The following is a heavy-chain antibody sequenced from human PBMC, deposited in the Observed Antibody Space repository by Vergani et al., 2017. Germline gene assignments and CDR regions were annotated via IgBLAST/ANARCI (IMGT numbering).Heavy chain of an antibody. D-gene: IGHD2-15*01. CDR1: GFTFSTYA. J-gene: IGHJ4*02. Sequence: VQLVESGGGLVKPGGSLRLSCAASGFTFSTYAMTWVRQAPGEGLEWVSAIRGSGGSTYYADSVKGRFTISRDNSKNTLYLQMNSLRAEDTAVYYCAKSDIVVVVAPAYWGQGTLVAVSA. CDR3: AKSDIVVVVAPAY. CDR2: IRGSGGST. V-gene: IGHV3-23*04.